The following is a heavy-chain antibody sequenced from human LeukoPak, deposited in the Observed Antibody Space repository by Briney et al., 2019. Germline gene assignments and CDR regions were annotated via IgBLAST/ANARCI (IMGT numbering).Heavy chain of an antibody. CDR2: ISTNGGST. CDR1: GFTFSSYA. V-gene: IGHV3-64D*06. D-gene: IGHD3-10*01. J-gene: IGHJ4*02. CDR3: VKDRDGSGSYDY. Sequence: GGSLRLSCTASGFTFSSYAMHWVRQAPGQGLEYVSSISTNGGSTYYADSVKGRFTISRDNSKNTLYLQMSSLRSEDTAVYYCVKDRDGSGSYDYWGQGTLVTVSS.